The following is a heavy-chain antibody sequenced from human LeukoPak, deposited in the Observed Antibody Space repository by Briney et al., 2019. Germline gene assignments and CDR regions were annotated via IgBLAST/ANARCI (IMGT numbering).Heavy chain of an antibody. CDR1: GLTFSSYW. V-gene: IGHV3-7*01. J-gene: IGHJ6*03. CDR3: ARVGGSYLGRYYYYYMDV. D-gene: IGHD1-26*01. CDR2: IKQDGSEK. Sequence: GGSLRLSCAASGLTFSSYWMSWVRQAPGKGLEWVANIKQDGSEKYYVDSVKGRFTISRDNAKNSLYLQMNSLRAEDTAVYYCARVGGSYLGRYYYYYMDVWGKGTTVTVSS.